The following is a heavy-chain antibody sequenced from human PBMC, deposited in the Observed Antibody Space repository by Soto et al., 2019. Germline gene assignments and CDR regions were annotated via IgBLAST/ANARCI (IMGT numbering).Heavy chain of an antibody. CDR2: IYDSGST. CDR3: ATIRTSYYYYYGMDV. V-gene: IGHV4-30-4*05. Sequence: GKGLEWIGYIYDSGSTYYNPSXXSRVTISVDTSKNQFSLKLSAVTAADTAVYYCATIRTSYYYYYGMDVWGQGTTVTVSS. J-gene: IGHJ6*02. D-gene: IGHD2-2*01.